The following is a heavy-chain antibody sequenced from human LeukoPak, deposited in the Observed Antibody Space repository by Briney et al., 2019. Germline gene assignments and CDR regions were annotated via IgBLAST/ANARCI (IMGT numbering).Heavy chain of an antibody. Sequence: GASVKVSCKASGYTFTSYGISWVRQAPGQGLEWMGWSAADNGNTKYAQKVQGRVTMTTDTSTSTVYMELRSLRSDDTAVYYCARDCSGGSCPRTNDYWGQGTLVTVSS. J-gene: IGHJ4*02. D-gene: IGHD2-15*01. CDR2: SAADNGNT. V-gene: IGHV1-18*01. CDR3: ARDCSGGSCPRTNDY. CDR1: GYTFTSYG.